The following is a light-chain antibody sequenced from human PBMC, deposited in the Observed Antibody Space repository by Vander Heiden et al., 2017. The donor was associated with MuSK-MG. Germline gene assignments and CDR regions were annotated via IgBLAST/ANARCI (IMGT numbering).Light chain of an antibody. CDR3: QAWDSSLPVV. CDR2: QDS. V-gene: IGLV3-1*01. CDR1: KLGDKY. Sequence: SYELTQPPSVSVSPGQTASITCSGDKLGDKYACWYQQKPGQSPVLVIYQDSKRPSGIPERFSGSNSGNTATLTISGTQAMDEADYYCQAWDSSLPVVFGGGTKLTVL. J-gene: IGLJ2*01.